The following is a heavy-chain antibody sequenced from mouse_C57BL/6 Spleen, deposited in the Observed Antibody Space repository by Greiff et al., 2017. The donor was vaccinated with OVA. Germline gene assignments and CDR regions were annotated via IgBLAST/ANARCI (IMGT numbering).Heavy chain of an antibody. CDR3: ARSGNWDEEYAMDY. J-gene: IGHJ4*01. Sequence: VKLQESGPGLVAPSQSLSITCTVSGFSLTSYAISWVRQPPGKGLEWLGVIWTGGGTNYNSALKSRLSISKDNSKSQVFLKMNSLQTDDTARYYCARSGNWDEEYAMDYWGQGTSVTVSS. V-gene: IGHV2-9-1*01. CDR2: IWTGGGT. CDR1: GFSLTSYA. D-gene: IGHD4-1*01.